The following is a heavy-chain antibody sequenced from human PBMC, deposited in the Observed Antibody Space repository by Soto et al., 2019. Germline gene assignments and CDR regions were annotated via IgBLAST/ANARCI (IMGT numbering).Heavy chain of an antibody. J-gene: IGHJ4*02. CDR1: GGSVSSGSYY. V-gene: IGHV4-61*01. Sequence: SSETLSLTCTVSGGSVSSGSYYWSWIRQPPGKGLEWIGYIYYSGSTNYNPSLKSRVTISVDTSKNQFSLKLSSVTAADTAVYHCARIAYCGGDCSPHFDYWGQGTLVTVSS. CDR2: IYYSGST. CDR3: ARIAYCGGDCSPHFDY. D-gene: IGHD2-21*02.